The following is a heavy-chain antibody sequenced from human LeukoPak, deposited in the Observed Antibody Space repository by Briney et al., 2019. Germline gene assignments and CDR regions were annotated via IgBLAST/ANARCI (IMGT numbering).Heavy chain of an antibody. Sequence: GGSLRLSCAVSGFTFSSYAMSWVRQAPGKGLERVSAISGSGGSTYYADSVKGRFTISRDNSKNTLYLQMNSLRAEDTAVYYCAKDHRAFWSRYPSYYFDYWGQGTLVTVSS. CDR1: GFTFSSYA. V-gene: IGHV3-23*01. J-gene: IGHJ4*02. CDR2: ISGSGGST. D-gene: IGHD3-3*01. CDR3: AKDHRAFWSRYPSYYFDY.